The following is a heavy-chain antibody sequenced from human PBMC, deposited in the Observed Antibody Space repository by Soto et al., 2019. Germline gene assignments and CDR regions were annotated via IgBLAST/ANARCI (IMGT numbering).Heavy chain of an antibody. CDR3: ARQGYCSTTGCYAVDY. CDR2: IYPGDSEI. V-gene: IGHV5-51*01. Sequence: GESLKISCQASGYSVTTYWIAWVRQTPGRGLEWMGIIYPGDSEIKYSPSFDGQVTFSVDKSISTAYLQWSSLKATDTAMYFCARQGYCSTTGCYAVDYWGQGTLVTVSS. D-gene: IGHD2-2*01. J-gene: IGHJ4*02. CDR1: GYSVTTYW.